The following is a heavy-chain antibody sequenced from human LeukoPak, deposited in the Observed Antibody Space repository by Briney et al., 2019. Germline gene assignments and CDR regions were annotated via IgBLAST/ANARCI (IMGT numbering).Heavy chain of an antibody. CDR2: ISSSASVT. CDR3: ARDEAHSSSPSFDY. CDR1: GFTFGTYE. D-gene: IGHD6-6*01. Sequence: GGSLRLSCVASGFTFGTYELNWVRQAPGKGLEWVSYISSSASVTRYADSVRGRFTISRDNAKNSLYLQMNSLRAEDTAVYYCARDEAHSSSPSFDYWGQGTLVTVSS. V-gene: IGHV3-48*03. J-gene: IGHJ4*02.